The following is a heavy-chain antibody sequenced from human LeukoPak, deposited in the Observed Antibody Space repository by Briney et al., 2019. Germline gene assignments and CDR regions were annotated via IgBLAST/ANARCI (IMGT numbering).Heavy chain of an antibody. D-gene: IGHD5-12*01. V-gene: IGHV1-69*05. CDR1: GGTFSSYA. Sequence: SVKVSCKASGGTFSSYAISWVRQAPGQGLEWMGRIIPIFGTANYAQKFQGRVTITTDESTSTAYMELSSLRSEDTAVYYCARGPDDGGYSGYDFYYWGQGTLVTVSS. J-gene: IGHJ4*02. CDR2: IIPIFGTA. CDR3: ARGPDDGGYSGYDFYY.